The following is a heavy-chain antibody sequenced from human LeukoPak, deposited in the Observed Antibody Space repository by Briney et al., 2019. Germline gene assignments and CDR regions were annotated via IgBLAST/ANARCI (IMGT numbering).Heavy chain of an antibody. V-gene: IGHV1-69*04. CDR3: ANSQKAAESPFDY. CDR1: GGTFTTYA. J-gene: IGHJ4*02. D-gene: IGHD5-18*01. CDR2: IIPILDIA. Sequence: SVKVSCKASGGTFTTYAFSWVRQAPGQGLEWMGRIIPILDIAHYAQKFQGRVTITADKSTSTVYMELSSLGSEDTAVYYCANSQKAAESPFDYWGQGTLVTVSS.